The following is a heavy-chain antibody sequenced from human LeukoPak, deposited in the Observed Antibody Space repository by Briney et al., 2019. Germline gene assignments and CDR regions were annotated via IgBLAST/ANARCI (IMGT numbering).Heavy chain of an antibody. CDR1: GYSFTSYD. V-gene: IGHV1-8*03. CDR3: ARGRERGSSSSFTDY. CDR2: MNLNSANT. D-gene: IGHD6-6*01. Sequence: ASVKVSCKASGYSFTSYDINWVRQATGQGLEWMGWMNLNSANTGYAQKFQGSVTITRNTSISTTYMELSSLRFEDTAVYYCARGRERGSSSSFTDYWGQGTLVIVSS. J-gene: IGHJ4*02.